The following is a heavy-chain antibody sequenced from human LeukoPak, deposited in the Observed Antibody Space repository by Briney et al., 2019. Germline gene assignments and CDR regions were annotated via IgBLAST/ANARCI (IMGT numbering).Heavy chain of an antibody. D-gene: IGHD3-22*01. CDR2: ISSSSSYI. J-gene: IGHJ3*02. Sequence: PGGSLRLSCAASGFTFSSYSMNWVRQAPGKGLEWVSSISSSSSYIYYADSVKGRFTISRDNSKNTLYLQMNSLRAEDTAVYYCATGYYYDSSGYYGHAFDIWGQGTMVTVSS. CDR3: ATGYYYDSSGYYGHAFDI. V-gene: IGHV3-21*04. CDR1: GFTFSSYS.